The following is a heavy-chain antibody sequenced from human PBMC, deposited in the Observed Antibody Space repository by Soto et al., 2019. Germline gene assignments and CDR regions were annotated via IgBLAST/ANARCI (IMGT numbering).Heavy chain of an antibody. J-gene: IGHJ4*02. CDR2: ISGSGGST. V-gene: IGHV3-23*01. CDR3: ATDWYFGSTIFVLMFDY. Sequence: PGGSLRLSCAASGFTFSSYAMSWVRQAPGKGLEWVSAISGSGGSTNYADSVKGRFTISRGNSKNTLYLQMNSLRAEDTAVYYCATDWYFGSTIFVLMFDYWGKGTLVTVSS. D-gene: IGHD3-3*01. CDR1: GFTFSSYA.